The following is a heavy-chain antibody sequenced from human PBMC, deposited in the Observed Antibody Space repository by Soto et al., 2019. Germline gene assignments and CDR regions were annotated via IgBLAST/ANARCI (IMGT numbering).Heavy chain of an antibody. CDR3: AKDAYYYDCSGYYYRPVFDY. D-gene: IGHD3-22*01. CDR1: GFTFDDYA. CDR2: ISWNSGSI. Sequence: SLSLSCAASGFTFDDYAMHWVRQAPGKGLEWVSGISWNSGSIGYADSVKGRFTISRDNAKNSLYLQMHSLRAEDTALYYCAKDAYYYDCSGYYYRPVFDYWGQRTVVAVSS. V-gene: IGHV3-9*01. J-gene: IGHJ4*02.